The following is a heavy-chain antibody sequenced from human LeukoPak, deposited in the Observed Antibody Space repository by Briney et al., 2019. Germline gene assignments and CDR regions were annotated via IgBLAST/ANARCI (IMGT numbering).Heavy chain of an antibody. V-gene: IGHV3-23*01. D-gene: IGHD3-9*01. CDR3: AKEYYDILTGYYSYYYGMDV. CDR1: GFTFDNYV. CDR2: ISALFPNT. J-gene: IGHJ6*02. Sequence: GGSLRLSCAASGFTFDNYVMAWFRQAPGKGLEWVSTISALFPNTYSADSVKGRFTISRDNSKNTLYLQMNSLRAEDTAVYYCAKEYYDILTGYYSYYYGMDVWGQGTTVTVSS.